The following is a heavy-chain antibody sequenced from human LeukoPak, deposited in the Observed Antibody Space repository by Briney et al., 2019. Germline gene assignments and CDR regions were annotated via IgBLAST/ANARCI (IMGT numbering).Heavy chain of an antibody. J-gene: IGHJ4*02. CDR3: ARAAYSSSWSDSYFDY. CDR2: IGTAGDT. Sequence: GGPLRLSCAASGFTFSSYDMHWVRQATGKGLEWVSAIGTAGDTYYPGSVKGRFTISRENAKNSLYLQMNSLRAGDTAVYYCARAAYSSSWSDSYFDYWGQGTLVTVSS. D-gene: IGHD6-13*01. CDR1: GFTFSSYD. V-gene: IGHV3-13*01.